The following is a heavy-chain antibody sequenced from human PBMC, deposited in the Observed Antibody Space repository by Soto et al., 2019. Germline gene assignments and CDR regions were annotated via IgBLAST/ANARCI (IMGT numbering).Heavy chain of an antibody. D-gene: IGHD3-10*01. CDR1: GFTFSSYG. J-gene: IGHJ6*02. V-gene: IGHV3-33*01. CDR3: ARDFGETDGYYYGMDV. Sequence: GGSLRLSCAAYGFTFSSYGMHWVRQAPGKGLEWVAVIWYDGSNKYYADSVKGRFTISRDNSKNTLYLQMNSLRAEDTAVYYCARDFGETDGYYYGMDVWGQGTTVTAP. CDR2: IWYDGSNK.